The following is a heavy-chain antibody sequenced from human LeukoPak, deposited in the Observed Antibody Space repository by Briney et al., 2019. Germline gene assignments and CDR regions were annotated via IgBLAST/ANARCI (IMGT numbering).Heavy chain of an antibody. D-gene: IGHD2-15*01. CDR2: LWSDASNR. CDR1: GFSLSSNG. V-gene: IGHV3-33*03. Sequence: GGSLRLSCVASGFSLSSNGMHWVRQAPGKGLEWVAVLWSDASNRYYADSVKGRFTISRDNAKNSLYLQMNSLRAEDTAVYYCAKEFCSGGSCNLDYWGQGTLVTVSS. CDR3: AKEFCSGGSCNLDY. J-gene: IGHJ4*02.